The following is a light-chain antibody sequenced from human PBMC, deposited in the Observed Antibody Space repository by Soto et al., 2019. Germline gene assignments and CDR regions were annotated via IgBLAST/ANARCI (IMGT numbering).Light chain of an antibody. CDR3: QQYDSYCT. V-gene: IGKV1-5*03. CDR2: EAS. Sequence: DIQMTQSPSTLSASVGDRVTITCRASHSISSSLAWYQQKQGKAPKVLIYEASSLERGVAARFSGGGFGTDFILTSSSLPPDDFATYYCQQYDSYCTFGQGTKVEIK. J-gene: IGKJ1*01. CDR1: HSISSS.